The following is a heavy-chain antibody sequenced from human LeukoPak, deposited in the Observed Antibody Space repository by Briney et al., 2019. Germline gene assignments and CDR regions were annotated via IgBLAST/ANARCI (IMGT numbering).Heavy chain of an antibody. CDR2: ISNDGSNK. CDR3: ARDRGPFSNSWYIDY. J-gene: IGHJ4*02. V-gene: IGHV3-30*04. CDR1: GFTLSDYA. D-gene: IGHD6-13*01. Sequence: GRSLRLSCAASGFTLSDYAIHWVRQAPGKGLEWVAVISNDGSNKYYADSLKGRFTISRDDSKNTLYLQMNSLRAEDTAMYYCARDRGPFSNSWYIDYWGQGTLVTVSA.